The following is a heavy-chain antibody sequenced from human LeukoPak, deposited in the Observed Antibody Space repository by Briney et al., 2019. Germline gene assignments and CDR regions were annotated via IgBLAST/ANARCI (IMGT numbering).Heavy chain of an antibody. V-gene: IGHV4-31*03. CDR1: GGSISSGGYY. Sequence: SETLSLTCTVSGGSISSGGYYWSWIRQHPGKGLEWIGYIYYSGSTYYNPSLKSRVTISVDTSKNQFSLKLSSVTAADTAVYYWARDRGDIVVVPAAIRRAANWFDPWAREPWSPSPQ. D-gene: IGHD2-2*01. CDR3: ARDRGDIVVVPAAIRRAANWFDP. CDR2: IYYSGST. J-gene: IGHJ5*02.